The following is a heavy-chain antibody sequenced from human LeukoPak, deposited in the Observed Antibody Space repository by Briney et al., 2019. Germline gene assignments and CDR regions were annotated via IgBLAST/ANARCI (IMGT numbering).Heavy chain of an antibody. CDR3: ASQSSGSSTRAPDF. CDR1: GVIFSSLS. Sequence: GGSLRLSCETSGVIFSSLSLNWVRQPPGKGLEWLSYISASSRTTYYADSVKGRFIVSRDNAKNSLFLQMDGLRADDTPLYYCASQSSGSSTRAPDFWGQGTVVTVSS. J-gene: IGHJ4*02. CDR2: ISASSRTT. D-gene: IGHD1-26*01. V-gene: IGHV3-48*04.